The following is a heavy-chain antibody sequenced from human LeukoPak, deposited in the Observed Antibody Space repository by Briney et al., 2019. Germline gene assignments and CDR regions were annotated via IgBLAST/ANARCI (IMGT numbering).Heavy chain of an antibody. J-gene: IGHJ3*02. CDR3: ANSYSSGWRYDAFDI. Sequence: PGGSLRLSCAASGFTLSSYGMHWVRQAPGKGLEWVAFIRYDGSNKYYADSVKGRFTISRDNSKNTLYLQMSSLRAEDTAVYYCANSYSSGWRYDAFDIWGQGTMVTVSS. D-gene: IGHD6-19*01. CDR2: IRYDGSNK. V-gene: IGHV3-30*02. CDR1: GFTLSSYG.